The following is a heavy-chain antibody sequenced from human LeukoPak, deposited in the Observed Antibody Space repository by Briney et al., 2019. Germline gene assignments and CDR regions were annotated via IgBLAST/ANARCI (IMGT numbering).Heavy chain of an antibody. CDR1: GFTFTTFW. CDR3: AGSGWQVYLDY. J-gene: IGHJ4*02. CDR2: IKQDGSER. V-gene: IGHV3-7*01. Sequence: GGSLRLSCAASGFTFTTFWMSWVRQAPGKGLEWVANIKQDGSERYYVDSVKGRFTISGDNAKNSLYLQMNSLRAEDTGVYYCAGSGWQVYLDYWGQGALVTVSS. D-gene: IGHD6-19*01.